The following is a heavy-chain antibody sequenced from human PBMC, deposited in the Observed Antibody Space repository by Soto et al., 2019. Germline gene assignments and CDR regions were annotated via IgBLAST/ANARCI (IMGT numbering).Heavy chain of an antibody. D-gene: IGHD6-19*01. J-gene: IGHJ4*02. CDR3: ARASIVVAGTTVDY. CDR2: IYHSGNT. Sequence: PSETLSLTCAVSGYSISSGYYCGWIRQPPGKGLEWIGSIYHSGNTYYNPSLKNRVTISVDTSKNHFSLKLSYVTAADTAVYYCARASIVVAGTTVDYWGQGTLVTVSP. V-gene: IGHV4-38-2*01. CDR1: GYSISSGYY.